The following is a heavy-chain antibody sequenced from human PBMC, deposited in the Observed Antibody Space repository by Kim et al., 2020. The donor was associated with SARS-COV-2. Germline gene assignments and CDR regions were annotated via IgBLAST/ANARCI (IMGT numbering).Heavy chain of an antibody. CDR3: ARGVGAEGVDY. D-gene: IGHD1-26*01. CDR2: T. V-gene: IGHV1-3*01. J-gene: IGHJ4*02. Sequence: TKYSQKFPGRVTITRDTSASTAYMELSSLRSEDTAVYYCARGVGAEGVDYWGQGTLVTVSS.